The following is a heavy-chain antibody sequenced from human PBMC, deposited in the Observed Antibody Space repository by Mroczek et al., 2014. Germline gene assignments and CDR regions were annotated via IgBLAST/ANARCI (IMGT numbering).Heavy chain of an antibody. D-gene: IGHD3-10*01. J-gene: IGHJ4*02. V-gene: IGHV3-74*01. CDR2: ISVDGNNI. Sequence: VQLVQSGGGLVQPGGSLRLSCAVSGFTFSNYWMHWVRHAPGKGLVWVSRISVDGNNIAYADSVKGRLTISRDNSKNTLYLQMNSLRSEDTAVYYCARDVATLVRGIMNYWGQGTPVTVSS. CDR1: GFTFSNYW. CDR3: ARDVATLVRGIMNY.